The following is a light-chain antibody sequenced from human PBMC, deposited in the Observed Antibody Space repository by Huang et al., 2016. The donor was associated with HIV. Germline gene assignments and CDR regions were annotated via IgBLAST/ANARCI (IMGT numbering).Light chain of an antibody. CDR1: QSVSSN. V-gene: IGKV3-15*01. CDR2: GAS. J-gene: IGKJ1*01. CDR3: QQYNNWPQT. Sequence: EIVMTQSPATLSVSPGERATISCRASQSVSSNLAWYQQKPGQAPRLLISGASTRATGIPARFSGSVSGTEFTLTISSLQSEDFAVYYCQQYNNWPQTFGQGTKVEIK.